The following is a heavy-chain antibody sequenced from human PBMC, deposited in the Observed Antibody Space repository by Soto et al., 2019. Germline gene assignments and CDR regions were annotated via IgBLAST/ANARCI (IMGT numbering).Heavy chain of an antibody. V-gene: IGHV1-18*04. CDR1: GYTFTSYG. D-gene: IGHD3-9*01. Sequence: GASVKVACKASGYTFTSYGISWVRQAPGQGLEWMGWISAYNGNTNYAQKLQGRVTMTTDTSTSTAYMELRSLRSDDTAVYYCARDQLRYFDWLLRFDYCGQGTLVTVSS. J-gene: IGHJ4*02. CDR3: ARDQLRYFDWLLRFDY. CDR2: ISAYNGNT.